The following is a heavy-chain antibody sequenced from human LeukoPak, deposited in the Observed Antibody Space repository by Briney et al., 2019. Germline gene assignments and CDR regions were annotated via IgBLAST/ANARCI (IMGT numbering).Heavy chain of an antibody. CDR1: GGSFSGYY. CDR2: INHSGST. Sequence: PSETLSLTCAVYGGSFSGYYWSWIRQPPGKGLEWIGEINHSGSTNYNPSLKSRVTISVDTSKNQFSLKLSSVTAADTAMYYCVTDSSPDFWGQGTLVTVSS. CDR3: VTDSSPDF. D-gene: IGHD6-19*01. V-gene: IGHV4-34*01. J-gene: IGHJ4*02.